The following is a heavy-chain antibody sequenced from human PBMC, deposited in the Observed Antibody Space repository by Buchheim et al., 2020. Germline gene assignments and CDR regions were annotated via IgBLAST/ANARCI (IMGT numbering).Heavy chain of an antibody. CDR2: IYSGGST. J-gene: IGHJ4*02. D-gene: IGHD1-26*01. Sequence: EVQLLESGGGLVQPGGSLRLSCAASGFTFSSYAMSWVRQAPGKGLEWVSVIYSGGSTYYAASVKGRFPISRDNSKNTLYLQMNSLRAEDTAVYYCARDRNDIVGAIYFDYWGQGTL. CDR1: GFTFSSYA. V-gene: IGHV3-23*03. CDR3: ARDRNDIVGAIYFDY.